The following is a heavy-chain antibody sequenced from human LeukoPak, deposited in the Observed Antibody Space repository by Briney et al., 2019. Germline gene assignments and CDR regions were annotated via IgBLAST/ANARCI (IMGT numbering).Heavy chain of an antibody. V-gene: IGHV3-21*01. CDR1: GFTFSSYS. CDR2: ISSSSSYI. D-gene: IGHD6-19*01. J-gene: IGHJ4*02. Sequence: PGGSLRLSCAASGFTFSSYSMNWVRQAPGKGLEWVSSISSSSSYIYYADSVKGRFTISRDNAKNSLYLQMNSLRGEDTAVYYCARESFSGWYYFDYWGQGTLVTVSS. CDR3: ARESFSGWYYFDY.